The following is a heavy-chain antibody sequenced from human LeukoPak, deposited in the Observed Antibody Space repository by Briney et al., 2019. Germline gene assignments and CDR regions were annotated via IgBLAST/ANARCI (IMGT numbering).Heavy chain of an antibody. Sequence: PGGSLKLSCAASGCTFSGSAMHWVRQASGKGLEWVGRIRNKANSYATAYAASVKGRFTISRDDSKNTAYLQMNSLKTEDTAVYYCTKQITGTPAPYYYYMDVWGKGTTVTVSS. V-gene: IGHV3-73*01. CDR3: TKQITGTPAPYYYYMDV. CDR1: GCTFSGSA. CDR2: IRNKANSYAT. J-gene: IGHJ6*03. D-gene: IGHD1-20*01.